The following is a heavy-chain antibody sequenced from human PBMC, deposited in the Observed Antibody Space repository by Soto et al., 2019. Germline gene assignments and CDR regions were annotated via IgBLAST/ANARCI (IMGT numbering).Heavy chain of an antibody. Sequence: QVQLVQSGAEVKKPGASVKVSCKASGYTFTRSGIIWVRQAPGQGLEGRGWISTYNGDKNYEQTFQGRVTMTTDTSTSTVHMEVRSLRSDDTAVYYCAREGVAPYYYYGMDVWGQGTPVTVSS. CDR2: ISTYNGDK. D-gene: IGHD5-12*01. V-gene: IGHV1-18*01. CDR1: GYTFTRSG. CDR3: AREGVAPYYYYGMDV. J-gene: IGHJ6*02.